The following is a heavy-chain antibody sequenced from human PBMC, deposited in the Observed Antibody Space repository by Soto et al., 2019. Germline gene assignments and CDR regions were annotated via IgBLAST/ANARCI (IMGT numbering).Heavy chain of an antibody. V-gene: IGHV1-46*03. D-gene: IGHD3-16*01. CDR2: INPSGGST. J-gene: IGHJ4*02. CDR1: GYTFTSYY. Sequence: ASVKVSCKAPGYTFTSYYMHWVRQAPGQGLEWMGIINPSGGSTSYAQKFQGGVTITRDTSTSTVYMELSSLRSEDTAVYYCARALRPRGYYFDYWGQGTLVTVSS. CDR3: ARALRPRGYYFDY.